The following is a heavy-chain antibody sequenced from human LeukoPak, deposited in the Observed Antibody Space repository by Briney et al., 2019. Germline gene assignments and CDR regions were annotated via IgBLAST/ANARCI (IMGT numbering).Heavy chain of an antibody. D-gene: IGHD5-24*01. V-gene: IGHV3-7*05. J-gene: IGHJ5*02. CDR2: IKQDGSEK. CDR1: GFTFSNYW. Sequence: GGSLRLSCAAPGFTFSNYWMIWVRQAPGKGLEGVGNIKQDGSEKRYADSVRGRFSISRDNAQTSLYLQMNSLRAEDTAVYYCARASDPWLQLTWGQGTLVTVSS. CDR3: ARASDPWLQLT.